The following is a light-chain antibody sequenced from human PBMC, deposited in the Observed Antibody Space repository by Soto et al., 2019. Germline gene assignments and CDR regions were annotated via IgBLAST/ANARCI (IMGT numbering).Light chain of an antibody. CDR1: SSDVGGYDY. Sequence: QYVLTQPPSASGSPGQSVTISCTGTSSDVGGYDYVSWFQQHPGKGPKLMIYEVSQRPSGVPDRFSGSKSGNTASLTVSGLQAEDEADYYCSSFAGNNNYVSGTGTKLTVL. CDR3: SSFAGNNNYV. CDR2: EVS. V-gene: IGLV2-8*01. J-gene: IGLJ1*01.